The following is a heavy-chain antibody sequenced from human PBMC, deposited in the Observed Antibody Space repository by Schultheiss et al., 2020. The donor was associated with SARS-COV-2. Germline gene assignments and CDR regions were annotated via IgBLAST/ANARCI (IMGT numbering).Heavy chain of an antibody. CDR3: ARDQCSSTSCYPRGGYYYYYGMDV. CDR2: ISSSSSYT. V-gene: IGHV3-11*06. CDR1: GFTFSDYY. D-gene: IGHD2-2*01. J-gene: IGHJ6*02. Sequence: GGSLRLSCAASGFTFSDYYMSWIRQAPGKGLEWVSYISSSSSYTNYADSVKGRFTISRDNAKNSLYLQMNSLRAEDTAVYYCARDQCSSTSCYPRGGYYYYYGMDVWGQGTTVTVSS.